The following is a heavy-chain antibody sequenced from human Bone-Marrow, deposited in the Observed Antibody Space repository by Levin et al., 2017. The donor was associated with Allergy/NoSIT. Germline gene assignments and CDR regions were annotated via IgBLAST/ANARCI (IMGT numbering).Heavy chain of an antibody. D-gene: IGHD2-2*01. Sequence: ASVKVSCKASGYTFTDYYMYWVRQAPGQGLEWMGWIYPYSGGSNYAQKFQGRVTMTRDTSISTAYMELSRLRSDDTAVYYCARELNVVVPTASSYYYYGMDVWGQGTTVTVSS. CDR3: ARELNVVVPTASSYYYYGMDV. J-gene: IGHJ6*02. V-gene: IGHV1-2*02. CDR2: IYPYSGGS. CDR1: GYTFTDYY.